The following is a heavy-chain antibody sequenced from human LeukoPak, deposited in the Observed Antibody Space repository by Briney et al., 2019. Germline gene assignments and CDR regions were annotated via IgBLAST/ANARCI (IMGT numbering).Heavy chain of an antibody. CDR1: GFTFSNYV. CDR3: ARDHGDSD. D-gene: IGHD4-17*01. CDR2: ISAIGAST. Sequence: GGSLRLSCAASGFTFSNYVMIWVRQAPGKGLEWVSGISAIGASTYYADSVKGRFTISRDNSKNTLYLQMNSLRAEDTAVYYCARDHGDSDWGQGTLVTVSS. J-gene: IGHJ4*02. V-gene: IGHV3-23*01.